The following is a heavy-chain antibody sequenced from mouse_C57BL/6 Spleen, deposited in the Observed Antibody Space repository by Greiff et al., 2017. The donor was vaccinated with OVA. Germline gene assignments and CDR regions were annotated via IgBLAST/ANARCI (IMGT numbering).Heavy chain of an antibody. CDR2: IYPSDSEP. CDR3: ARGYDGYYSYAMDY. J-gene: IGHJ4*01. Sequence: QVQLQQPGAELVRPGSSVKLSCKASGYTFTSYWMDWVKQRPGQGLEWIGNIYPSDSEPHYNQKFKDKATLTVDKSSSTAYMQLSSLTSEDSAVYYCARGYDGYYSYAMDYWGQGTSVTVSS. CDR1: GYTFTSYW. V-gene: IGHV1-61*01. D-gene: IGHD2-3*01.